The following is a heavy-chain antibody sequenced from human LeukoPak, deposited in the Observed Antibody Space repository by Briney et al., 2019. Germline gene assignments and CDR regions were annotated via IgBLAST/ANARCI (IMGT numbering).Heavy chain of an antibody. V-gene: IGHV3-33*01. CDR3: ARLTGEALDY. CDR2: IWYDGSKK. Sequence: GGSLRLSCAASGFTFSSHGMHWVRQAPGKGLEWVAVIWYDGSKKYYADSVKGRFTISRDNSKNALYLQMNSLRAEDTAVYYCARLTGEALDYWGQGTLVTVSS. D-gene: IGHD1-20*01. J-gene: IGHJ4*02. CDR1: GFTFSSHG.